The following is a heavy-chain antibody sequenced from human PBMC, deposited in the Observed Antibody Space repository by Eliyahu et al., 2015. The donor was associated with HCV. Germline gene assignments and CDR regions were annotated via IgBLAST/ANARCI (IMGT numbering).Heavy chain of an antibody. J-gene: IGHJ6*02. CDR2: XYTSGST. Sequence: QVQLQESVPGLVKPSETLSLTCTVSGGSISSYYWXWIRQPAGKGLXWXGRXYTSGSTNXNPSLXSRVTMSVDTSKNXFSLKLSSVTAADTAVYYCARDIRGSSSRRGGFYYYYGMDVWGQGTTVTVSS. D-gene: IGHD6-6*01. CDR1: GGSISSYY. CDR3: ARDIRGSSSRRGGFYYYYGMDV. V-gene: IGHV4-4*07.